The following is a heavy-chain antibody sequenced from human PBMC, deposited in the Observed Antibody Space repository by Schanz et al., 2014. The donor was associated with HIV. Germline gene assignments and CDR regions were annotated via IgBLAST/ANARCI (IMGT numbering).Heavy chain of an antibody. J-gene: IGHJ3*02. V-gene: IGHV1-69*01. Sequence: QVHLVQSGAAVTQPGSSVTVSCKASGGSFSSYAINWVRQAPGQGLEWMGGIIPIFGTANYAQKFQGRVTITADESTSTAYMELSSLRSEDTAVYYCARDLSLASSTPTLAFDIWGQGTMVTVSS. CDR1: GGSFSSYA. CDR2: IIPIFGTA. CDR3: ARDLSLASSTPTLAFDI. D-gene: IGHD2-2*01.